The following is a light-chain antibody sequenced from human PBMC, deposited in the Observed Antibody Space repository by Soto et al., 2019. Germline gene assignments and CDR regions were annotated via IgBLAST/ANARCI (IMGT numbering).Light chain of an antibody. CDR1: QSISSW. V-gene: IGKV1-5*03. Sequence: DIQMTQSPPTLSASVGDIVTITCRASQSISSWLAGYEQKPGKAPKLLIYKASSLASGVPSRFSGSGSGTEFTLTISSLQPDDFATYCCQHYKSFPWTFGQGTKVEIK. J-gene: IGKJ1*01. CDR3: QHYKSFPWT. CDR2: KAS.